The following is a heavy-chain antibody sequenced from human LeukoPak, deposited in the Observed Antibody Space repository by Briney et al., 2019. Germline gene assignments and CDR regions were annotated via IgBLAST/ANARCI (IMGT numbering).Heavy chain of an antibody. CDR1: GFTFSNYA. CDR3: AKGRSSWDYHGMDV. J-gene: IGHJ6*02. Sequence: GGSLRLSRAPSGFTFSNYATDWVRRAPGKGLEWVAAISGSGTVTYYVDSVKGRFTISRDNSKKTLNLQMNSLRVDDTAVYYCAKGRSSWDYHGMDVWGQGTTVTVSS. D-gene: IGHD6-13*01. CDR2: ISGSGTVT. V-gene: IGHV3-23*01.